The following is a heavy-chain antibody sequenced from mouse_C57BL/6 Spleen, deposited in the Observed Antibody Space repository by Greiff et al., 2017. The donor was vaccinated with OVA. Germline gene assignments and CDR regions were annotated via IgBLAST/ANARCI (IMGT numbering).Heavy chain of an antibody. J-gene: IGHJ4*01. CDR2: IDPSGSET. V-gene: IGHV1-52*01. Sequence: QVQLQQPGAELVRPGSSVKLSCKASGYTFTSYWMHWVKQRPIQGLEWIGNIDPSGSETHYNQKFKDKATLTVDKSSSTAYMQLSSLTSEDSAVYYCARRDSSGVPAMDYWGQGTSVTVSS. D-gene: IGHD3-2*02. CDR3: ARRDSSGVPAMDY. CDR1: GYTFTSYW.